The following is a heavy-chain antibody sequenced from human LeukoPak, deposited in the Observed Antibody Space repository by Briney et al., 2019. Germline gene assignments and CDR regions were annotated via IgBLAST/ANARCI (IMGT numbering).Heavy chain of an antibody. CDR1: GFTFSSYS. CDR3: AKGSRAAGYYFDY. D-gene: IGHD6-25*01. CDR2: ISGSGGST. Sequence: GSLILSCAASGFTFSSYSMNWVRQAPGKGLEWVSGISGSGGSTYYADSVKGRFTISRDNSKNTLYLQMNSLRVEDMAVYYCAKGSRAAGYYFDYWGQGTLVTVSS. J-gene: IGHJ4*02. V-gene: IGHV3-23*01.